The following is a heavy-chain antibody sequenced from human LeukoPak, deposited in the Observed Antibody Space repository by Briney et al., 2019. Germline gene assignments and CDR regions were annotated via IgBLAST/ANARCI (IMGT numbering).Heavy chain of an antibody. J-gene: IGHJ4*02. D-gene: IGHD1-26*01. CDR2: IYYGGST. CDR3: ARVSSGSILFDY. CDR1: GGSISSYY. V-gene: IGHV4-59*01. Sequence: KPSETLSLTCTVSGGSISSYYWSWIRQPPGKGLEWIGYIYYGGSTNYNPSLKSRATISVDTSKNQFSLKLSSVTAADTAVYYCARVSSGSILFDYWGQGTLVTVSS.